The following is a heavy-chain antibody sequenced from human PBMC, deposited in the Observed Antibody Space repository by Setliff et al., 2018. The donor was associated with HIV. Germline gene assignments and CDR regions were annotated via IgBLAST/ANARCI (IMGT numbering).Heavy chain of an antibody. J-gene: IGHJ4*02. CDR1: GFSVSSNY. D-gene: IGHD6-19*01. Sequence: PGGSLRLSCAASGFSVSSNYMSWVRQAPGKGLEWVSVIYAAGSTYYADSVKGRFTISRDNSKNTLYLQMNSLRAEDTAVYYCAKAGLIAVAGTFDYWGQGTLVTVSS. CDR3: AKAGLIAVAGTFDY. CDR2: IYAAGST. V-gene: IGHV3-53*01.